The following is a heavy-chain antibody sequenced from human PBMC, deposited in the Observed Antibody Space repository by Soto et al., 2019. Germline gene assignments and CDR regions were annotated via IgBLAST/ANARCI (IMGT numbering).Heavy chain of an antibody. CDR2: RYRSGNM. Sequence: SETLSFTSAVYGASISSGCYSWGWISQPPRKGLEWIGYRYRSGNMYQNLSLESPVTISAGRSKNQFSLELTSVTAADTAVYYCASSQDTMIAGSKWFDSWGQGTLVTVSS. CDR3: ASSQDTMIAGSKWFDS. CDR1: GASISSGCYS. V-gene: IGHV4-30-2*01. J-gene: IGHJ5*01. D-gene: IGHD3-22*01.